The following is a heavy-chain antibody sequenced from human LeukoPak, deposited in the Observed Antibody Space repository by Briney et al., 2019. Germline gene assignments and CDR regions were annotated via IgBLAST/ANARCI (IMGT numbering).Heavy chain of an antibody. CDR3: ARERIAARPNYFYYMDV. CDR2: ISSSGSTI. Sequence: PGGSLRLSCAASGFTFSSYEMNWVRQAPGKGLEWVSYISSSGSTIYYADSVKGRFTISRDNAKNSLYLQMNSLRAEDTAVYYCARERIAARPNYFYYMDVWGKGTTVTVSS. D-gene: IGHD6-6*01. CDR1: GFTFSSYE. V-gene: IGHV3-48*03. J-gene: IGHJ6*03.